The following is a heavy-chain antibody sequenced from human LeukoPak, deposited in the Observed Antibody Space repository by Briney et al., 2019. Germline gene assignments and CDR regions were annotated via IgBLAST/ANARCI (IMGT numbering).Heavy chain of an antibody. D-gene: IGHD2-2*01. V-gene: IGHV3-7*01. CDR2: IKQHGSET. CDR3: ARGEDIVVVPAAMLDY. Sequence: GGSLRLSCAAPGFTFSRFWMSWVRQAPGKGLEWVASIKQHGSETYYVDSVKGRFTISRDNAKNSLYLQMNSLRAEDTAVYYCARGEDIVVVPAAMLDYWGQGTLVTVSS. CDR1: GFTFSRFW. J-gene: IGHJ4*02.